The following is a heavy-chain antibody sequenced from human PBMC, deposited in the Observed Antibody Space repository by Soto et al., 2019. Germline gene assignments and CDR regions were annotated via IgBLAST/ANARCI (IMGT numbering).Heavy chain of an antibody. D-gene: IGHD3-16*02. CDR2: IKQDGSEK. V-gene: IGHV3-7*03. J-gene: IGHJ6*02. CDR3: ASIDYYYDLDV. CDR1: GFTFSGYG. Sequence: VGSLRLSCEASGFTFSGYGMHWVRQAPGKGPEWVAKIKQDGSEKDYVDSVKGRFTISRDNAKNSMYLQMNSLRAEDTAVYYCASIDYYYDLDVWGQGTTVTVSS.